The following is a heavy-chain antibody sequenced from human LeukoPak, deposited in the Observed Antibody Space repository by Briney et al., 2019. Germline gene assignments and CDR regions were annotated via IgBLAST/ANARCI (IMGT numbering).Heavy chain of an antibody. V-gene: IGHV4-39*01. CDR1: GDSTTSSSHY. CDR3: ARQGPLSGYDYAAFDY. Sequence: PPETLSLTCTVSGDSTTSSSHYWGWVRQPPGKGLEWIGSIYYSGSTYYNPSLKSRVTISVDTSKNQFSLNLRSVTAADTAVYYCARQGPLSGYDYAAFDYWGQGTLVIVSS. CDR2: IYYSGST. D-gene: IGHD5-12*01. J-gene: IGHJ4*02.